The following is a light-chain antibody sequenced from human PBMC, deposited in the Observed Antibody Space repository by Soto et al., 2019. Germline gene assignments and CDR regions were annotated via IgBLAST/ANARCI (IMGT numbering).Light chain of an antibody. V-gene: IGLV2-8*01. CDR1: SSDVGGYNY. CDR2: EVN. J-gene: IGLJ1*01. Sequence: QSALTQHPSASGSPGQSVTISCTGTSSDVGGYNYVSWYQQNPGKVPKLMIYEVNKRPSGVPDRFSGSKSGNTASLTVSGLPAEDEADYYCTLYAGVNNVFGTGTKVTVL. CDR3: TLYAGVNNV.